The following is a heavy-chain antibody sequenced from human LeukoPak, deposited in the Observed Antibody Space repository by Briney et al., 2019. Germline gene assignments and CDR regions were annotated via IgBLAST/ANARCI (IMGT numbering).Heavy chain of an antibody. CDR3: ARDSLQGTISGVVIPMDV. Sequence: GGSLRLSCAASGFTFSSYWMHWVRQAPGKGLVWVSRINTDGSSTSYADSVKGRFTISRDNAKNTLYLQMNSLRAEDTAVYYCARDSLQGTISGVVIPMDVWGKGTTVTVSS. CDR2: INTDGSST. V-gene: IGHV3-74*01. J-gene: IGHJ6*03. D-gene: IGHD3-3*01. CDR1: GFTFSSYW.